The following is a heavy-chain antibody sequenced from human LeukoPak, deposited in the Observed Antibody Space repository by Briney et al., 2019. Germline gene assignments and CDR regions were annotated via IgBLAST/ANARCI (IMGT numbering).Heavy chain of an antibody. D-gene: IGHD2-21*01. CDR2: ITSSSSTM. V-gene: IGHV3-48*01. Sequence: GGSLRLSCAASGFTLSTYSMNWVRQAPGKGLEWVSYITSSSSTMFYADSVKGRFTISRDNSKNTLYLQMNSLRAEDTAVYYCASQRSDFTFIRSDYWGQGTLVTVSS. CDR3: ASQRSDFTFIRSDY. CDR1: GFTLSTYS. J-gene: IGHJ4*02.